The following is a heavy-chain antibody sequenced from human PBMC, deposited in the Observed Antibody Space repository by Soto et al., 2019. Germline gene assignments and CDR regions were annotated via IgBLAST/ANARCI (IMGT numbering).Heavy chain of an antibody. D-gene: IGHD3-9*01. CDR1: GFSLSTSGVG. CDR2: IYWNDDK. Sequence: QITLKESGPTLVKPTQPLTLTCTFSGFSLSTSGVGVGWIRQPPGKALEWLALIYWNDDKRYSPSLKSRLTITKDTSKNQVVLTMTNMDPVDTATYYCAHSTQYYDILTGYYSGTPFDYWGQGTLVTVSS. J-gene: IGHJ4*02. CDR3: AHSTQYYDILTGYYSGTPFDY. V-gene: IGHV2-5*01.